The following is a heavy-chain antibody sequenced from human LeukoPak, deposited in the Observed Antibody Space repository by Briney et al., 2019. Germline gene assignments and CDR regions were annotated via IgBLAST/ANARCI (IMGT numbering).Heavy chain of an antibody. J-gene: IGHJ4*02. V-gene: IGHV3-74*01. CDR1: GFTFSSYS. D-gene: IGHD3-10*01. Sequence: GGSLRLSCAASGFTFSSYSMNWVRQAPGKGLVWVSRINTDGSSASYADSVKGRFTISRDNAKNTLYLQMKSLRAEDTAVYYCAREDYYGSGSQPIDYWGQGTLVTVSS. CDR3: AREDYYGSGSQPIDY. CDR2: INTDGSSA.